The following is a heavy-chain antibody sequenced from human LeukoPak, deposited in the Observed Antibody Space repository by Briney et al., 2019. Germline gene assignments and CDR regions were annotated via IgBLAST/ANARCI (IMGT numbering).Heavy chain of an antibody. CDR2: IYHSGST. D-gene: IGHD3-22*01. CDR1: GYSISSGYY. V-gene: IGHV4-38-2*01. J-gene: IGHJ3*01. CDR3: ARLYYYDSSGATDAFDL. Sequence: SETLSLTCAVSGYSISSGYYWGWIRQPPGKGLEWIGSIYHSGSTYYNPSLKSRVTISVDTSKNQFSLKLSSVTGADTAVYYCARLYYYDSSGATDAFDLWGQGTMVTVFS.